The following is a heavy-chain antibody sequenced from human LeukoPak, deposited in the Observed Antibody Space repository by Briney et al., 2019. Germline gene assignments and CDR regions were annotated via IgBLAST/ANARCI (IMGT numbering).Heavy chain of an antibody. V-gene: IGHV4-38-2*02. J-gene: IGHJ2*01. CDR2: FYHSGLT. D-gene: IGHD1-1*01. CDR3: ARGGGTTGTTLWYFDL. Sequence: SETLSLTCTVSGYSISSGYYWGWIRQPPGKGLEWIGNFYHSGLTYYNPSLKSRVTISVDTSKNQFSLKLSSVTAADTAVYYCARGGGTTGTTLWYFDLWGRGTLVTVSS. CDR1: GYSISSGYY.